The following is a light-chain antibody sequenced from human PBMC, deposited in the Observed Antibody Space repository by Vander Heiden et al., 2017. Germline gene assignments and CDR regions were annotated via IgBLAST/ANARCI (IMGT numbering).Light chain of an antibody. CDR1: SSDVGSYNH. CDR3: CSYAGSSNWV. CDR2: EGS. Sequence: QSALTQPVSVSGSPAQSVTISCTGTSSDVGSYNHVSWYQQHPGKAPKLMIYEGSKRPSGVSNRFSGSKSGNTASLTISGLQAEDEADYYCCSYAGSSNWVFGGGTKLTVL. J-gene: IGLJ3*02. V-gene: IGLV2-23*01.